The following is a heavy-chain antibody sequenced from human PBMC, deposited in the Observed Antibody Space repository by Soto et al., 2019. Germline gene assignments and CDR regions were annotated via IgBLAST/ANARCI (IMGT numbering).Heavy chain of an antibody. CDR1: GGSISSGGYS. CDR3: ARSGTILGINWFDP. J-gene: IGHJ5*02. Sequence: PSETLSLTCAVSGGSISSGGYSWSWIRQPPGKGLEWIGYIYHSGSTYYNPSLKSRVTISVDRSKNQFSLKLSSVTAADTAVYYGARSGTILGINWFDPWGQGTLVTVSS. D-gene: IGHD3-3*01. CDR2: IYHSGST. V-gene: IGHV4-30-2*01.